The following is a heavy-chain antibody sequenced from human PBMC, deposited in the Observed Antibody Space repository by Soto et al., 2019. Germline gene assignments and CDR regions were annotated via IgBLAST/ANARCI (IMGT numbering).Heavy chain of an antibody. CDR3: ARVAVGYCSGGSCYPGSFYYYYGMDV. Sequence: SENLSLTCAVYGGSFSGYYWSWIRQPPGKGLEWIGEINHSGSTNYNPSLKSRVTISVDTSKNQFSLKLSSVTAADTAVYYCARVAVGYCSGGSCYPGSFYYYYGMDVWGQWTTVTVS. D-gene: IGHD2-15*01. J-gene: IGHJ6*02. V-gene: IGHV4-34*01. CDR2: INHSGST. CDR1: GGSFSGYY.